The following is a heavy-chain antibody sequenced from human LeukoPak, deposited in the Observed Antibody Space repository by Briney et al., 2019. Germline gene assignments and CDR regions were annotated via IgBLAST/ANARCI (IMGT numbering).Heavy chain of an antibody. V-gene: IGHV3-15*01. Sequence: YLRLSCAAYAFTFSNAWMNWVRQAQGQGLEWVGRIKSKTGGGTTDYAAPVKGRFTISRDDSKKTLYLKMNSLQSEDTAVYYCTTLLGPYYDILTGYYKYSFDYWGQGTLVTVSS. CDR2: IKSKTGGGTT. CDR3: TTLLGPYYDILTGYYKYSFDY. J-gene: IGHJ4*02. D-gene: IGHD3-9*01. CDR1: AFTFSNAW.